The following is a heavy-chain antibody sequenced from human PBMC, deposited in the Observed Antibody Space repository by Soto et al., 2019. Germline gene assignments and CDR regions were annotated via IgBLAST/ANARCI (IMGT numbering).Heavy chain of an antibody. CDR2: ITRSGST. J-gene: IGHJ4*02. CDR3: ATGDDLDY. CDR1: NLYVREYF. Sequence: QVQPQLWGPGLLKPSETLSLNCDVFNLYVREYFWTWIRQPPGKGLEWLGEITRSGSTNYNPSLKSRLTISLDTSKNQFSLRLTSVTAADTAVYYCATGDDLDYWGQRALVTVSS. D-gene: IGHD3-3*01. V-gene: IGHV4-34*02.